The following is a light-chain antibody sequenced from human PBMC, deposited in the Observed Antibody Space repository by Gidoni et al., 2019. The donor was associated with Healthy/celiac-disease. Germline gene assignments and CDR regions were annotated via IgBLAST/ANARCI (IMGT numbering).Light chain of an antibody. CDR2: WAS. V-gene: IGKV4-1*01. CDR1: QSVLYSSNNKND. CDR3: QQYYSTTLT. Sequence: DIVMTQSPDSLAVSLGERATINCKSSQSVLYSSNNKNDLAWYQQKPGQPPKLLIYWASTRESGVPDRFSGSGSGTDFTLTISSLQAEDVAVYYCQQYYSTTLTFXGXTKVEIK. J-gene: IGKJ4*01.